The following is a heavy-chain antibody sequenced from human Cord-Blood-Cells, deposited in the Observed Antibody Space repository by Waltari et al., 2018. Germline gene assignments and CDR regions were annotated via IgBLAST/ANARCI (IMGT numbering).Heavy chain of an antibody. V-gene: IGHV1-3*01. CDR3: ARDQYDSSGYYYY. J-gene: IGHJ4*02. CDR2: INAGNGNT. CDR1: GYTFTSYA. D-gene: IGHD3-22*01. Sequence: QVQLVQSGAEVKKPGASVKVSCKASGYTFTSYAMHWVRQAPGQRLEWMGWINAGNGNTKYSQKCQDRVTITRDTSASTAYMELSSLRSEDTAVYYCARDQYDSSGYYYYWGQGTLVTVSS.